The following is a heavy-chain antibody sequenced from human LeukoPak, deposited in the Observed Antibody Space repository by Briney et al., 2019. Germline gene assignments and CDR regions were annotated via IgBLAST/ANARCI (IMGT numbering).Heavy chain of an antibody. CDR2: IYSGGST. V-gene: IGHV3-53*01. Sequence: GGSLRLSCAASGFTVSSNYMSWVRQAPGKGLEWVPVIYSGGSTYYADSVKGRFTISRDNSKNTLYLQMNSLRAEDTAVYYCAKGGIAVAGTVDYWGQGTLVTVSS. CDR3: AKGGIAVAGTVDY. D-gene: IGHD6-19*01. CDR1: GFTVSSNY. J-gene: IGHJ4*02.